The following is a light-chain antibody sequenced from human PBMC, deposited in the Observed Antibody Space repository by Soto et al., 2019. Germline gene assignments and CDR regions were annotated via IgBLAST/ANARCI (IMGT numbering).Light chain of an antibody. Sequence: IALTQSPGTLTLSPGERATLSCRASQSVSSSYLAWYQQKPGQAPKLLIYGASSRATGIPDRFSGSGSGTDFTLTISRLEPEDFAVYYCQQYGSSPYTFGQGTKLEIK. V-gene: IGKV3-20*01. J-gene: IGKJ2*01. CDR3: QQYGSSPYT. CDR2: GAS. CDR1: QSVSSSY.